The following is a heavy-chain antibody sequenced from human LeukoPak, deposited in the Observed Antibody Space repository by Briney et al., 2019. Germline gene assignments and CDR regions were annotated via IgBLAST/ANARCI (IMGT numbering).Heavy chain of an antibody. D-gene: IGHD3-10*01. CDR2: INPSCGST. Sequence: GASVKVSCKTSGYTFTSYYMHWVRQAPGQGLERVGIINPSCGSTSYAQKFQGRVTMTRDTSTSTAYMELRSLRSDDTAVYYCARGVVSGSGSYYYFDYWGQGTLVTVSS. CDR1: GYTFTSYY. V-gene: IGHV1-46*01. J-gene: IGHJ4*02. CDR3: ARGVVSGSGSYYYFDY.